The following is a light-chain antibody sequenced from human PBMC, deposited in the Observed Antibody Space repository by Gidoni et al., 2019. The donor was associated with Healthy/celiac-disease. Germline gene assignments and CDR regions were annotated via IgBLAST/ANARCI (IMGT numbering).Light chain of an antibody. Sequence: DIQMPQPPPSPSVSVGDRVTITCRASQSISSYLNWYQQKPGKAPKLLIYAASRLQSGVPSRFSGSGSGTDFTLTISSLQPEDFATYYCQQIYSTPRTFGGGTKVEIK. CDR2: AAS. CDR3: QQIYSTPRT. V-gene: IGKV1-39*01. CDR1: QSISSY. J-gene: IGKJ4*01.